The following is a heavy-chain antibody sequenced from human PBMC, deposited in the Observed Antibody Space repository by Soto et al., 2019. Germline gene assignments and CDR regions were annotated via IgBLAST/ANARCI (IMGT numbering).Heavy chain of an antibody. CDR3: ARGGSGSLIPFDI. Sequence: QVQLQESGPGLVKPSGTLSLTCAVSGGSISSSNWWSWVRQPPGKGLEWIGEIYHSGSTNYNPSLKILVTISVDKSKNHFSLKLSSVTAAYTAVYYCARGGSGSLIPFDIWGQGTMVTVSS. J-gene: IGHJ3*02. V-gene: IGHV4-4*02. D-gene: IGHD3-10*01. CDR1: GGSISSSNW. CDR2: IYHSGST.